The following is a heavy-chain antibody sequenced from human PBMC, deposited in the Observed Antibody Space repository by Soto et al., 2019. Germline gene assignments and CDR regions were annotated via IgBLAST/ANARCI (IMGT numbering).Heavy chain of an antibody. D-gene: IGHD2-8*01. CDR3: ASGVGYCTNGVCYGDNSFDP. Sequence: SETLSLTCTVSGGSISSGGYYWSWIRQHPGKGLEWIGYIYYSGSTYYNPSLKSRVTISVDTSKNQFSLKLSSVTAADTAVYYCASGVGYCTNGVCYGDNSFDPWGQGTLVTVSS. CDR2: IYYSGST. V-gene: IGHV4-31*03. J-gene: IGHJ5*02. CDR1: GGSISSGGYY.